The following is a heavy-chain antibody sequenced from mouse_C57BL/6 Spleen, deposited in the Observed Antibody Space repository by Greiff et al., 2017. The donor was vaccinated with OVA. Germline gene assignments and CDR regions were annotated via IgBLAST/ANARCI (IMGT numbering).Heavy chain of an antibody. CDR3: DYFDY. CDR1: GYTFTDYE. Sequence: VQVVESGAELVRPGASVTLSCKASGYTFTDYEMHWVKQTPVHGLEWIGAIDPETGGTAYNQKFKGKAILTADKSSSTAYMELRSLTSEDSAVYYCDYFDYWGQGTTLTVAS. J-gene: IGHJ2*01. V-gene: IGHV1-15*01. CDR2: IDPETGGT.